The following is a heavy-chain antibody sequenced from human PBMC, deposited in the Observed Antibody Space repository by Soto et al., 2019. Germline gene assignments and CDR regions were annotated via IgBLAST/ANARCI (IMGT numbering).Heavy chain of an antibody. Sequence: GGSLRLSCAASGFTFSSYAMSWVRQAPGKGLEWVSAISGSGGSTYYADSVKDRFTISRDNSKNTLYLQMNSLRAEDTAVYYCAKGLIRQWLPYYWGQGTLVTVSS. CDR2: ISGSGGST. CDR3: AKGLIRQWLPYY. CDR1: GFTFSSYA. D-gene: IGHD6-19*01. V-gene: IGHV3-23*01. J-gene: IGHJ4*02.